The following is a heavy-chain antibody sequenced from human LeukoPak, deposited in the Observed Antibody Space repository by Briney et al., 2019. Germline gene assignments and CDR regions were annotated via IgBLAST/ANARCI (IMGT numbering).Heavy chain of an antibody. CDR1: GFTFSGYG. CDR3: AKQSRSIAAVGSSWFDP. V-gene: IGHV1-2*02. CDR2: INPNSGGT. D-gene: IGHD6-25*01. J-gene: IGHJ5*02. Sequence: GGSLRLSCAASGFTFSGYGMHWVRQAPGQGLEWMGWINPNSGGTNYAQKFQGRVTMTRDTSISTAYMELSRLRSDDTAVYYCAKQSRSIAAVGSSWFDPWGQGTLVTVSS.